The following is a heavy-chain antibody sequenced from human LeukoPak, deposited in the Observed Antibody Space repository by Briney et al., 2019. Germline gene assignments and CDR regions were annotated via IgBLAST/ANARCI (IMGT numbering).Heavy chain of an antibody. V-gene: IGHV4-39*07. Sequence: SETLSLTCTVSGGSISSYYWGWIRQPPGKGLEWIGSIYYSGSTYYNPSLKSRVTISVDTSKNQFSLKLSSVTAADTAVYYCARGRRDYDSSGPAPLNWFDPWGQGTLVTVSS. CDR2: IYYSGST. CDR3: ARGRRDYDSSGPAPLNWFDP. J-gene: IGHJ5*02. CDR1: GGSISSYY. D-gene: IGHD3-22*01.